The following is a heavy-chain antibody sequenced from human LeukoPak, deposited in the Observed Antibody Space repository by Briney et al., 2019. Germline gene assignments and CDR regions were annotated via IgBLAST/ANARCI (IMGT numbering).Heavy chain of an antibody. D-gene: IGHD6-19*01. Sequence: PGRSLRLSCAASGFTFSSYAMHWVRQAPGKGLEWVAVISYDGSNKYYADSVKGRFTISRDNSKNTLYLQMNSLRAEDTAVYYCARDEVAVAASLMATIDYWGQGTLVTVSS. CDR1: GFTFSSYA. CDR3: ARDEVAVAASLMATIDY. V-gene: IGHV3-30*04. CDR2: ISYDGSNK. J-gene: IGHJ4*02.